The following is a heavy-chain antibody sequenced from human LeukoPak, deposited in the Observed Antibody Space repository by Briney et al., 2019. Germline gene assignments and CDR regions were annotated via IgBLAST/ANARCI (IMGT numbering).Heavy chain of an antibody. V-gene: IGHV3-48*03. CDR1: GFTLSSYA. Sequence: GGSLRLSCAASGFTLSSYAMHWVRQAPGKGLEWVSSISRSATTIYYADSVKGRFTISRDNAKNSLYLQMNSLRAEDTAVYFCARVGALSSSWLFYWGQGTLVTVSS. D-gene: IGHD6-13*01. CDR3: ARVGALSSSWLFY. CDR2: ISRSATTI. J-gene: IGHJ4*02.